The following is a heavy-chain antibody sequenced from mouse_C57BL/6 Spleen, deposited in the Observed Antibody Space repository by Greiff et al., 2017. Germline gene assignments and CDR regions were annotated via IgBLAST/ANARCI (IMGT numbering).Heavy chain of an antibody. J-gene: IGHJ2*01. CDR2: IYPGDGDT. CDR1: GYAFSSSW. D-gene: IGHD4-1*01. CDR3: ARYKTELDFDY. V-gene: IGHV1-82*01. Sequence: VKLVESGPELVKPGASVKISCKASGYAFSSSWMNWVKQRPGKGLEWIGRIYPGDGDTNYNGKFKGKATLTADKSSSTAYMQLSSLTSEDSAVYFCARYKTELDFDYWGQGTTLTVSS.